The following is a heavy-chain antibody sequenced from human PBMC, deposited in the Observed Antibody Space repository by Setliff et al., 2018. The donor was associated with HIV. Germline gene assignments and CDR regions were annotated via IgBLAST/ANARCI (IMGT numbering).Heavy chain of an antibody. V-gene: IGHV1-8*02. CDR2: MNPNSGNT. D-gene: IGHD3-22*01. J-gene: IGHJ6*03. CDR3: ARGRNYDSSGYGDYYYYMDV. CDR1: GYTFTSYD. Sequence: GASVKVSCKASGYTFTSYDINWVRQATGQGLEWMGWMNPNSGNTGYAQKFQGRVTMTGNTSISTAYMELSSLRSEDTAVYYCARGRNYDSSGYGDYYYYMDVWGQGTLVTVSS.